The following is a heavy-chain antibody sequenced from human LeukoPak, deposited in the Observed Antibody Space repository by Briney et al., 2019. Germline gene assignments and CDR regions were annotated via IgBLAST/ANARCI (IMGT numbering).Heavy chain of an antibody. J-gene: IGHJ4*02. CDR3: ARRAGSLWASPYFDL. V-gene: IGHV3-23*01. CDR1: GFTFIDA. Sequence: GGSLRLSCAASGFTFIDAWMTWVRQAPGKGLEWVAAIAATDGDTYHTDSVRGRFTISRDNSRGTLFLQMNTLRAEDTAVYYCARRAGSLWASPYFDLWGLGTLVTVSS. CDR2: IAATDGDT. D-gene: IGHD6-19*01.